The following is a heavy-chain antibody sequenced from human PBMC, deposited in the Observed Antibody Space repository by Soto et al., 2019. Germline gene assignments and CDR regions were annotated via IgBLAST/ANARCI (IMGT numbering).Heavy chain of an antibody. CDR1: GFTFSSYA. Sequence: EVQLLESGGGLVQPGGSLRLSCAASGFTFSSYAMSWVRQAPGKGLEWVSAISGSGGSTYYADSVKGRFTISRDTSKNTLYLQMNSLRAEDTAVYYCAKESYDYVWGSYRRGDAFDIWGQGTMVTVSS. CDR2: ISGSGGST. J-gene: IGHJ3*02. CDR3: AKESYDYVWGSYRRGDAFDI. V-gene: IGHV3-23*01. D-gene: IGHD3-16*02.